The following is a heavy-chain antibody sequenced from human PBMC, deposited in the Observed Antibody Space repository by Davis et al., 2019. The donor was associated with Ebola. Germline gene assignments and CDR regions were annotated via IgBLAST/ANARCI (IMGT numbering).Heavy chain of an antibody. Sequence: SVKGRFSISRDNAKNSLYLQMNSLRAADTAVYYCASDLGYYGFWNAPSFYYWGQGIPVTVSS. V-gene: IGHV3-21*04. J-gene: IGHJ4*02. CDR3: ASDLGYYGFWNAPSFYY. D-gene: IGHD3-3*01.